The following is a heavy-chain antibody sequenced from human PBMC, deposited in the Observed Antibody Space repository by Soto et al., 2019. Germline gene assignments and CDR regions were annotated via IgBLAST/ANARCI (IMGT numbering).Heavy chain of an antibody. J-gene: IGHJ5*02. V-gene: IGHV3-23*01. CDR2: ISGSGGNT. D-gene: IGHD6-19*01. Sequence: GGSLRLSCAASGFTFSSYAMSWVRQAPGKGLEWVSAISGSGGNTYYADSVKGRFTISRDNSKNTLYLQMNSLRAEDTAVYYCAKYGGSGWFNNWFDPWGQGTLVTVSS. CDR1: GFTFSSYA. CDR3: AKYGGSGWFNNWFDP.